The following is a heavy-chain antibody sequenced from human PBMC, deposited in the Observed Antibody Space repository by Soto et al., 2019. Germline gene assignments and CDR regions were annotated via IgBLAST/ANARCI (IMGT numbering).Heavy chain of an antibody. CDR2: ISSDGSNE. J-gene: IGHJ3*02. CDR3: ARVHRSIMVGTSPGDI. D-gene: IGHD2-21*02. Sequence: QVQLVESGGGVVQPGRSLRLSCAASGFTFSSYAMHWVRQAPGKGLEWVAVISSDGSNEYYADSVKGRFTISRDNSKNTLYLQMNSLRAEDTAVYYCARVHRSIMVGTSPGDIWGQGTMVTVSS. V-gene: IGHV3-30-3*01. CDR1: GFTFSSYA.